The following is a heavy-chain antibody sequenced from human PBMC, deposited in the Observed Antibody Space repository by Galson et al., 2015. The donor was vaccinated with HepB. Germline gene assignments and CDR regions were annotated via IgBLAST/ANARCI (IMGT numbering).Heavy chain of an antibody. CDR3: AREGGYCSSTSCYTDSGYNWFDP. J-gene: IGHJ5*02. D-gene: IGHD2-2*02. CDR1: GYTFTSYG. Sequence: SVKVSCKASGYTFTSYGISWVRQAPGQGLEWMGWISAYNGNTNYAQKLQGRVTMTTDTSTSTAYMELRSLRSDDTAVYYCAREGGYCSSTSCYTDSGYNWFDPWGQGTLVTVSS. V-gene: IGHV1-18*01. CDR2: ISAYNGNT.